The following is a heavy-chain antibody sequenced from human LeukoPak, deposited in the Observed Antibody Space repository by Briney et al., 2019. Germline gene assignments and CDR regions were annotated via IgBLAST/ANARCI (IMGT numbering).Heavy chain of an antibody. Sequence: GGSLRLSCVASRFTFNNAWMSWVRQAPGKGLEWVGRIKSKIHGGTTDYAAPVKGRFTISRDDSKNTLYVQMDSLKIEDTGVYYCTTDVSCSSTTCFIPWGQGTLVTVSS. CDR2: IKSKIHGGTT. J-gene: IGHJ5*02. CDR1: RFTFNNAW. V-gene: IGHV3-15*01. CDR3: TTDVSCSSTTCFIP. D-gene: IGHD2-2*01.